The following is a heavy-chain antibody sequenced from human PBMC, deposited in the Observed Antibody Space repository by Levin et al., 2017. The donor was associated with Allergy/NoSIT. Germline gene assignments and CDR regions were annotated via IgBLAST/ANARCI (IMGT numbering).Heavy chain of an antibody. J-gene: IGHJ3*02. V-gene: IGHV3-23*01. CDR2: ISGSGGST. Sequence: PGGSLRLSCAASGFTFSSYAMSWVRQAPGKGLEWVSAISGSGGSTYYADSVKGRFTISRDNSKNTLYLQMNSLRAEDTAVYYCANSLPGYSYGWGDDAFDIWGQGTMVTVSS. D-gene: IGHD5-18*01. CDR3: ANSLPGYSYGWGDDAFDI. CDR1: GFTFSSYA.